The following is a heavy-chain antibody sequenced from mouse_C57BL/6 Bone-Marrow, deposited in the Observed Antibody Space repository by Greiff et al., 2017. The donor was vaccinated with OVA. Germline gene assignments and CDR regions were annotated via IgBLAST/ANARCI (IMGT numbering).Heavy chain of an antibody. Sequence: VKLVESGPELVKPGASVKISCKASGYAFSSSWMNWVKQRPGKGLEWIGRIYPGDGDTNYNGKFKGKATLTADKSSSTAYMQLSSLTSEDSAVYFCARGGITTVVHFDYWGQGTTLTVSS. V-gene: IGHV1-82*01. CDR2: IYPGDGDT. J-gene: IGHJ2*01. D-gene: IGHD1-1*01. CDR3: ARGGITTVVHFDY. CDR1: GYAFSSSW.